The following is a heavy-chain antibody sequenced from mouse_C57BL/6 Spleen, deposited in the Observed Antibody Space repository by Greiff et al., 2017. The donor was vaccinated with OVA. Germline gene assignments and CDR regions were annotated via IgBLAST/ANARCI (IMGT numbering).Heavy chain of an antibody. CDR3: ARVNYGSSYGAMDY. D-gene: IGHD1-1*01. CDR2: ISDGGSYT. Sequence: EVQVVESGGGLVKPGGSLKLSCAASGFTFSSYAMSWVRQTPEKRLEWVATISDGGSYTYYPDNVKGRFTISRDNAKNNLYLQMSHLKSEDTAMYYCARVNYGSSYGAMDYWGQGTSVTVSS. J-gene: IGHJ4*01. V-gene: IGHV5-4*01. CDR1: GFTFSSYA.